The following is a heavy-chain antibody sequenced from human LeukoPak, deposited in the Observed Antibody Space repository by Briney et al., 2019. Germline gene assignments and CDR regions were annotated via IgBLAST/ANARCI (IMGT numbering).Heavy chain of an antibody. CDR2: VSAYNGNT. D-gene: IGHD3-22*01. J-gene: IGHJ4*02. V-gene: IGHV1-18*01. CDR3: ARAPLTYYYDSSGYYLFDY. Sequence: ASVKVSCKASGYTFTSYGISWVRQAPGQGLEWMGWVSAYNGNTNYAQKFQGRVTITADESTSTAYMELSSLRSEDTAVYYCARAPLTYYYDSSGYYLFDYWGQGTLVTVSS. CDR1: GYTFTSYG.